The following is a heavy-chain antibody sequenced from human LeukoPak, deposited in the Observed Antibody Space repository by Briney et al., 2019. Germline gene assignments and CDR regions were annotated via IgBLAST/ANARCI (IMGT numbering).Heavy chain of an antibody. CDR1: GFTFSTYC. D-gene: IGHD6-13*01. Sequence: GGSLRLSCAASGFTFSTYCMSWVRQAPGKGLEWMANIKQDGSGKNYVDSVKGRFTISRDNAKNSLYLQMNSLRVEDTAVYYCARVPYPSTAPAGKGWFDPWGQGTLATVSS. J-gene: IGHJ5*02. CDR2: IKQDGSGK. CDR3: ARVPYPSTAPAGKGWFDP. V-gene: IGHV3-7*04.